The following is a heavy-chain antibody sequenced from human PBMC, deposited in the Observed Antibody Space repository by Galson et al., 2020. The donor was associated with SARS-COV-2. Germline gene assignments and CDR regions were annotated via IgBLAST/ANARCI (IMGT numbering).Heavy chain of an antibody. Sequence: ETSETLSLTCAVSIGSMTSHYWSWIRQAPGKGLEWIGYISYDGSTTYNPSLKSRVTISIDTSKNQFSLRLTSVTAADTALYYCAKLAEGRRSSEVYWGQGTRVTVSS. D-gene: IGHD1-26*01. CDR2: ISYDGST. CDR1: IGSMTSHY. J-gene: IGHJ4*02. CDR3: AKLAEGRRSSEVY. V-gene: IGHV4-59*08.